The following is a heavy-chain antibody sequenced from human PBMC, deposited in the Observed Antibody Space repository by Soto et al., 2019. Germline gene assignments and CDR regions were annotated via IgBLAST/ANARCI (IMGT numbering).Heavy chain of an antibody. CDR1: GGTFNSYA. J-gene: IGHJ6*02. CDR3: ARGTVTGSESNYYYYGMDF. D-gene: IGHD1-1*01. V-gene: IGHV1-69*13. CDR2: IIPIFGTT. Sequence: ASVKVSCKASGGTFNSYAIDWVRQAPGQGLEWMGGIIPIFGTTNYARKLQGRVKLTADESTRTAYMELSTLRSEDTAVYYCARGTVTGSESNYYYYGMDFWGQGTTVTVSS.